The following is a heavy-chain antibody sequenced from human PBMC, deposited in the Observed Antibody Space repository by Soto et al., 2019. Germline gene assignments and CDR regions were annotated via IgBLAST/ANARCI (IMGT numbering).Heavy chain of an antibody. CDR2: IIPIFGTA. CDR3: ARGRRAYSYGYYYYYGMDV. CDR1: GYTFTSYA. V-gene: IGHV1-69*13. D-gene: IGHD5-18*01. Sequence: GASVKVSCKASGYTFTSYAMHWVRQAPGQRLEWMGGIIPIFGTANYAQKFQGRVTITADESTSTAYMELSSLRSEDTAVYYCARGRRAYSYGYYYYYGMDVWGQGTTVTVSS. J-gene: IGHJ6*02.